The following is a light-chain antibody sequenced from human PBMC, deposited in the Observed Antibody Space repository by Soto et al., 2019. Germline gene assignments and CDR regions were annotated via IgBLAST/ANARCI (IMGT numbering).Light chain of an antibody. CDR2: KAS. CDR1: QSISTW. V-gene: IGKV1-5*03. J-gene: IGKJ1*01. CDR3: QHYNSYSEA. Sequence: RATLSASVGDIVTIPCRASQSISTWLAWYQQKPGKAPKLLIYKASTLKSGVPSRFSGSGSGTEFTLTISSLQPDDFATYYCQHYNSYSEAFGQGTKVDIK.